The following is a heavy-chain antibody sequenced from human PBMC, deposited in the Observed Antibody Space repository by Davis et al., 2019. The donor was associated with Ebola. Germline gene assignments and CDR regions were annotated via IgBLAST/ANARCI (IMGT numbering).Heavy chain of an antibody. D-gene: IGHD3-10*01. CDR3: ARGGVLWASGLYDP. J-gene: IGHJ5*02. Sequence: ASVKVSCKASGYTFTGYYMHWVRQAPGQGLEWMGWINPNSGGTNYAQKFQGWVTMTRDTSISTAYMELSRLRSDDTAVYYCARGGVLWASGLYDPWGQGTLVTVSS. CDR2: INPNSGGT. CDR1: GYTFTGYY. V-gene: IGHV1-2*04.